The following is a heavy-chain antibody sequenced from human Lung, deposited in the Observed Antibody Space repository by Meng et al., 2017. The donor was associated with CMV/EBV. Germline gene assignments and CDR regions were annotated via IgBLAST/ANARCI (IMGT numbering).Heavy chain of an antibody. CDR1: GFTFSDYP. CDR2: LSSGGSST. D-gene: IGHD1-26*01. Sequence: ESXKISXAASGFTFSDYPMSWVRQAPGKGLEWVSSLSSGGSSTYYTDSMKGRFTISRDNSKNTVHLQMNSLRVEDTAVYYCAKGRAVGATTPFDYWGQGTXVNVDS. CDR3: AKGRAVGATTPFDY. V-gene: IGHV3-23*01. J-gene: IGHJ4*02.